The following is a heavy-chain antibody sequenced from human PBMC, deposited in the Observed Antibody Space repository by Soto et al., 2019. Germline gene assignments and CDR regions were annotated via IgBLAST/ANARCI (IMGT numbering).Heavy chain of an antibody. CDR3: ARGSSIAGLYYGMDV. Sequence: QVQLQESGPGLVKPSQTLSLTCTVSGGSISSGGYYWTWIRQHPGKGLEWIGYNYYSGITYYNPSLKSRVNISLDTSKNQFSLKPSSVTAADTAVYYCARGSSIAGLYYGMDVWGQGTTVTVSS. J-gene: IGHJ6*02. D-gene: IGHD6-6*01. CDR1: GGSISSGGYY. V-gene: IGHV4-31*03. CDR2: NYYSGIT.